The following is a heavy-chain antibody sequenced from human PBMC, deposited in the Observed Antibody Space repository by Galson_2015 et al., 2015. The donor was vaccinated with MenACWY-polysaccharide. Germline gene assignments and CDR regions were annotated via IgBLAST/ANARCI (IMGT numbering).Heavy chain of an antibody. CDR3: ALGNYYFHN. CDR2: ISGRGDST. Sequence: SLRLSCAASGFTLSSYAMSWVRQAPGKGLECVSVISGRGDSTYNADSVKGRFTFSRDNSKNTLYLQMNSLRAEDTAVYYCALGNYYFHNWGQGTLVTVSS. V-gene: IGHV3-23*01. D-gene: IGHD1-7*01. CDR1: GFTLSSYA. J-gene: IGHJ4*02.